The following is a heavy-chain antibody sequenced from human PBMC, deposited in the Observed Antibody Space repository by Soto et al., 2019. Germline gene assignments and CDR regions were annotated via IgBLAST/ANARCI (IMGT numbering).Heavy chain of an antibody. CDR3: TTGDCSSTSCYPGYYYYGMDV. V-gene: IGHV3-15*01. J-gene: IGHJ6*02. Sequence: PGGSLRLSCAASGFTFSNAWMSWVRQAPGKGLEWVGRIKSKTDGGTTDYAAPVKGRFTISRDDSKNTLYLQMNSLKTEDTAVYYCTTGDCSSTSCYPGYYYYGMDVWGQGTTVTAP. CDR2: IKSKTDGGTT. D-gene: IGHD2-2*01. CDR1: GFTFSNAW.